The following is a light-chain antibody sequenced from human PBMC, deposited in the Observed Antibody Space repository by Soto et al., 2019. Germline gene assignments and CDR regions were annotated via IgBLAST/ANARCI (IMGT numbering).Light chain of an antibody. J-gene: IGLJ1*01. CDR2: EVS. CDR3: SSYTSSSTLYV. CDR1: SIEVGGYNY. V-gene: IGLV2-14*01. Sequence: QSALTQPASVSGSPGQSITISCTGTSIEVGGYNYVSWYQQHPGKAPKLMIYEVSNRPSGVSNRFSGSKSGNTASLTISGLQAEDEADYYCSSYTSSSTLYVFGTGTKVTVL.